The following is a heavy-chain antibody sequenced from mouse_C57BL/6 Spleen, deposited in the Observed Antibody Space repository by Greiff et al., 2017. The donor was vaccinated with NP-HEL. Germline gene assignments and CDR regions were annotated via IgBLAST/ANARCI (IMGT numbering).Heavy chain of an antibody. V-gene: IGHV1-19*01. Sequence: VQLQQSGPVLVKPGASVKMSCKASGYTFTDYYMNWVKQSHGKSLEWIGVINPYNGGTSYNQKFKGKATLTVDKSSSTAYMELNSLTSEDSAVYYCARDSSGYLDYWGQGTTLTVSS. CDR3: ARDSSGYLDY. CDR1: GYTFTDYY. CDR2: INPYNGGT. D-gene: IGHD3-2*02. J-gene: IGHJ2*01.